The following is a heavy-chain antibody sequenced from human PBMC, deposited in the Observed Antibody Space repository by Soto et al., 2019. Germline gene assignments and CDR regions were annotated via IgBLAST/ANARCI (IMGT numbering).Heavy chain of an antibody. CDR3: ARDTQDIVGAPAASYYYYYYMDV. CDR2: INSDGSST. Sequence: GGSLRLSCAASGFTFSSYWMHWVRQAPGKGLVWVSRINSDGSSTSYADSVKGRFTISRDNAKNTLYLQMNSLRAEDTAVYYCARDTQDIVGAPAASYYYYYYMDVWGKGTTVTVSS. V-gene: IGHV3-74*01. CDR1: GFTFSSYW. D-gene: IGHD2-2*01. J-gene: IGHJ6*03.